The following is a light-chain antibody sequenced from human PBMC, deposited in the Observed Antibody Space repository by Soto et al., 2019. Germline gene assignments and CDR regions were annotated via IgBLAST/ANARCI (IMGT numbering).Light chain of an antibody. Sequence: PGERATLSCRASQSVRSSLAWYQQKPGQAPRLLIYDASNRATGIPARFSGSGSGTDFTLTISSLEPEDFAVYYCQQRSSWLLTFGGGTKVEIK. CDR1: QSVRSS. J-gene: IGKJ4*01. V-gene: IGKV3-11*01. CDR2: DAS. CDR3: QQRSSWLLT.